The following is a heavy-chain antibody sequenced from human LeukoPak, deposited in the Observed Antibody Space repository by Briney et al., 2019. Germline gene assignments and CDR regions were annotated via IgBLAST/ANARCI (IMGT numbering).Heavy chain of an antibody. CDR1: GFTFSSYA. D-gene: IGHD6-13*01. CDR2: ISGSGGST. CDR3: AITTREGIAAAGKGDYFDY. V-gene: IGHV3-23*01. Sequence: GGSLRLSCAASGFTFSSYAMSWVRQAPGKGLEWVSAISGSGGSTYYADSVKGRFTISRDNSKNTPYLQMNSLRAEDTAVYYCAITTREGIAAAGKGDYFDYWGQGTLVTVSS. J-gene: IGHJ4*02.